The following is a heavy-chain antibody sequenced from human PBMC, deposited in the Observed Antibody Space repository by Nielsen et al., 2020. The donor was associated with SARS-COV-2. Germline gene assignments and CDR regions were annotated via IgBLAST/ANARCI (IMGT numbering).Heavy chain of an antibody. V-gene: IGHV3-48*03. CDR1: GFTFSSYE. CDR3: ARVSRWKWLAPLDY. Sequence: GGSLRLSCAASGFTFSSYEMNWVRQAPGKGLEWVSYISSSGSTIYYADSVKGRFTISRDNAKNSLYLQMNSLRAEDTAVYYCARVSRWKWLAPLDYWGQGTLVTVSS. CDR2: ISSSGSTI. D-gene: IGHD6-19*01. J-gene: IGHJ4*02.